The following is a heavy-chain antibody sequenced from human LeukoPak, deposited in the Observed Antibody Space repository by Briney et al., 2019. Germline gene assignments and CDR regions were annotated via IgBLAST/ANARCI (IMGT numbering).Heavy chain of an antibody. D-gene: IGHD2-15*01. Sequence: PSETLSLTCAVYGGSSSGYYWSWIRHPPGKGLEWIGEINHSGSTNYNPSLKSRVTISVDTPKNQFSLKLSSVTAADTAVYYCARETRGYCSGGSCYSGRNFDYWGQGTLVTVSS. CDR2: INHSGST. V-gene: IGHV4-34*01. CDR3: ARETRGYCSGGSCYSGRNFDY. J-gene: IGHJ4*02. CDR1: GGSSSGYY.